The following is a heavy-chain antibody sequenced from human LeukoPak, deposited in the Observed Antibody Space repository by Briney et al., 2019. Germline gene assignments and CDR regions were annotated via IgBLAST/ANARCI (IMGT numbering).Heavy chain of an antibody. CDR3: TTHPWGPMITFGGVIVISYYMDV. CDR2: IKSKIDGGTT. J-gene: IGHJ6*03. V-gene: IGHV3-15*01. D-gene: IGHD3-16*02. CDR1: GFTFSNAW. Sequence: GGSLRLSCAASGFTFSNAWMSWVRQAPGKGLEWVGRIKSKIDGGTTDYAAPVKGRFTISRDDSKNTLYLQMNSLKTEDTGVYYCTTHPWGPMITFGGVIVISYYMDVWGKGTTVTVSS.